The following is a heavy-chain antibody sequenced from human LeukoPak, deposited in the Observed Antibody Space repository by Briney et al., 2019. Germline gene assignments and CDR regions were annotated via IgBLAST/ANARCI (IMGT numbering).Heavy chain of an antibody. D-gene: IGHD3-3*01. CDR1: GGSISSGSYY. CDR3: ARVSFDAWSGYSFDY. CDR2: IYTSGST. Sequence: SQTLSLTCTVSGGSISSGSYYWSWIRQPAGKGLEWIGRIYTSGSTNYNPSLKSRVTISVDTSKNQFSLKLSSVTAADTAVYHCARVSFDAWSGYSFDYWGQGTLVTVSS. J-gene: IGHJ4*02. V-gene: IGHV4-61*02.